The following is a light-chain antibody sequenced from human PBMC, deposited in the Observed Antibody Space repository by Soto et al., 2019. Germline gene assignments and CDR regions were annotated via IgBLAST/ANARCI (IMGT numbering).Light chain of an antibody. CDR3: QQYHTYRT. Sequence: IQMPQSPSTLSATAGDRVIMTCRASQSISHWLAWYQQKPGKAPKLLISDASISESGVPSRFSGSTSGTEFTLTISSLQPDDFATYYCQQYHTYRTFGQGTKVDIK. CDR2: DAS. J-gene: IGKJ1*01. CDR1: QSISHW. V-gene: IGKV1-5*01.